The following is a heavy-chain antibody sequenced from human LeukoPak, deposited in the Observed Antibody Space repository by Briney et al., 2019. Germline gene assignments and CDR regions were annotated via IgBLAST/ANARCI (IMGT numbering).Heavy chain of an antibody. CDR3: ARAEMATITPHCDY. CDR2: IYTSGST. Sequence: SETLSLTCTVSGGSISSYYWSWIRQPPGKGLEWIGYIYTSGSTNYNPSLKSRVTISVDTSKNQFSLKLSSVTAAATAVYYCARAEMATITPHCDYWGQGTLVTVSS. CDR1: GGSISSYY. V-gene: IGHV4-4*09. J-gene: IGHJ4*02. D-gene: IGHD5-24*01.